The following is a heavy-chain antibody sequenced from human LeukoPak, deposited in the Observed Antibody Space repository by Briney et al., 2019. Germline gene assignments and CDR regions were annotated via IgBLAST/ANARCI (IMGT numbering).Heavy chain of an antibody. CDR3: AREAAGGSDY. V-gene: IGHV4-38-2*02. D-gene: IGHD2-15*01. CDR2: IYHSGIT. CDR1: GYSISSGYY. Sequence: SETLSLTCTVSGYSISSGYYWGWIRQPPGKGLEWIGSIYHSGITYYNPSLKSRVTISVDTSKNQFSLKLSSVTAADTAVYYCAREAAGGSDYWGQGTLVTVSS. J-gene: IGHJ4*02.